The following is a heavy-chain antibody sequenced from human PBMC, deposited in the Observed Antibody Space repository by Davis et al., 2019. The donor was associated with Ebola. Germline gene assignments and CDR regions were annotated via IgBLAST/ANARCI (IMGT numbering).Heavy chain of an antibody. D-gene: IGHD4-11*01. CDR3: ARGHNYAHEY. V-gene: IGHV3-23*01. CDR1: GFTFSSYA. CDR2: ISGSGVTT. J-gene: IGHJ4*02. Sequence: PGGSLRLSCVASGFTFSSYAMSWVRQAPGKGLAWVSSISGSGVTTYYADSVKGRFTISRDNSRNTLYLQMNSLGAEDTADYYCARGHNYAHEYWGQGTLVTVSS.